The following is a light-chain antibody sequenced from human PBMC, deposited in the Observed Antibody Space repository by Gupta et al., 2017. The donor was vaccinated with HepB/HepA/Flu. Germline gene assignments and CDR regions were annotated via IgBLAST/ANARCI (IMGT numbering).Light chain of an antibody. V-gene: IGLV1-47*01. CDR2: RNN. CDR1: SSNIGSNH. Sequence: SLLTPLSSASGTPGQRVTISCPGSSSNIGSNHVYWYQQLPGTAPKLLIYRNNQRPSGVPDRFSGSKSGTSASLAISGLRAEDEADYYCAAWDDSLSGRVFGGGTKLTVL. CDR3: AAWDDSLSGRV. J-gene: IGLJ2*01.